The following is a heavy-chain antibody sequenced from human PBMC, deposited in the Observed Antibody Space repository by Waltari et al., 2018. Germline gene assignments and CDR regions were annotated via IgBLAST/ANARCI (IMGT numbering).Heavy chain of an antibody. CDR1: GFTFSTYS. CDR2: ISSSNSTT. Sequence: EVQLVESGGGLVQPGGSLRLSCAASGFTFSTYSMNWVRQAPGKGLEWVSYISSSNSTTYYADSVKGRFTISRDNAKNSLYLQMNSLRAEDTAVYYCARGRDGYSQDFFDIWGQGTMVSVSS. J-gene: IGHJ3*02. CDR3: ARGRDGYSQDFFDI. D-gene: IGHD5-18*01. V-gene: IGHV3-48*01.